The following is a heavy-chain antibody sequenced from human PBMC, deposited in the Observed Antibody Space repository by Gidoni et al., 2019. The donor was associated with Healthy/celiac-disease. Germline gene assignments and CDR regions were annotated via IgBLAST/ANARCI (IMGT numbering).Heavy chain of an antibody. V-gene: IGHV3-23*01. J-gene: IGHJ4*02. Sequence: EVQLLESGGGLVQPGGSLRLSCAASGFTFSSYAMSWVRQAPGKGLEWVSAISGSGGSTYYADAVKGRFTISRDNSKNTLYLQMNSLRAEDTAVYYCAKDRRQEFYFDYWGQGTLVTVSS. CDR3: AKDRRQEFYFDY. CDR1: GFTFSSYA. CDR2: ISGSGGST. D-gene: IGHD3-10*01.